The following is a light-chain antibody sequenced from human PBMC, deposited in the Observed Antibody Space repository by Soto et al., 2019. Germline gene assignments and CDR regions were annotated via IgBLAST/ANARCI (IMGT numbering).Light chain of an antibody. CDR1: QSVRDRY. Sequence: EIVLTQSPGTLSLSPGERATLSCRASQSVRDRYLAWYQQKPGQAPSLLIYDTSTRATGVPDRFSGSGSGTDFALTISRVDPEDFAIYFCQQYGSSPGTFDQGTKVEI. J-gene: IGKJ1*01. V-gene: IGKV3-20*01. CDR3: QQYGSSPGT. CDR2: DTS.